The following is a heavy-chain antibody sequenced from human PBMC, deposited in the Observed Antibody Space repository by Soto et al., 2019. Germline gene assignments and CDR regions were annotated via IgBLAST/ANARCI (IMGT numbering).Heavy chain of an antibody. Sequence: GESLKISCKGSGYSFACYWITWGRQQPGKGLEWMGRIDPSDSQTYYSPSFRGHVTISATKTITTVFLQRSSLRASDTAMYYCARQIYDSDTGPNFQYYFDSWGQGTPVTVSS. CDR1: GYSFACYW. V-gene: IGHV5-10-1*01. J-gene: IGHJ4*02. CDR2: IDPSDSQT. CDR3: ARQIYDSDTGPNFQYYFDS. D-gene: IGHD3-22*01.